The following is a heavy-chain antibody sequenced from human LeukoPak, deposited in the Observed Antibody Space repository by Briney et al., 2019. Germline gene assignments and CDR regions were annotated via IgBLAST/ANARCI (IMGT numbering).Heavy chain of an antibody. D-gene: IGHD4-23*01. CDR1: GFTFSNYG. V-gene: IGHV3-33*01. Sequence: QPGGSLRLSCAASGFTFSNYGMHWVRQAPGKGLDWVAVIWYNGNYKFYSDSVKGRFTISRDNSKNTLYLQMNSLRAEDTAMYYCASFDYGGHPDAFDIWGQGTMVTVSS. CDR3: ASFDYGGHPDAFDI. CDR2: IWYNGNYK. J-gene: IGHJ3*02.